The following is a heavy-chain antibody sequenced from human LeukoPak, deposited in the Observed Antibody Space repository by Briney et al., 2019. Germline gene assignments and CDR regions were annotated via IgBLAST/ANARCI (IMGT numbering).Heavy chain of an antibody. Sequence: GASLKVSCKASGYTFTSNYIHWVRQAPGQGLEWMGMIYPRDGSTSCAQKFQGRVTVTRDTSTSTVHMELSGLRSEDTAVYYCARDQEGFDYWGQGTLVTVSS. CDR3: ARDQEGFDY. V-gene: IGHV1-46*01. CDR2: IYPRDGST. J-gene: IGHJ4*02. CDR1: GYTFTSNY.